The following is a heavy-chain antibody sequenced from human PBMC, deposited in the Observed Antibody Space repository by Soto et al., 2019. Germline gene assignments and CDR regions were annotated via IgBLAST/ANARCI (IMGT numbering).Heavy chain of an antibody. CDR2: IYHSGST. D-gene: IGHD3-10*01. CDR1: GGSISSYY. CDR3: ASLNMVRGPLFDY. V-gene: IGHV4-59*01. Sequence: QVQLQESGPGLVKPSETLSLTCTVSGGSISSYYWSWIRQPPGTGLEWIGYIYHSGSTKYNPSLTSRVTLTVDTPKNQLSLKLRSVTAADTAVYYCASLNMVRGPLFDYWGQGTVVAVSS. J-gene: IGHJ4*02.